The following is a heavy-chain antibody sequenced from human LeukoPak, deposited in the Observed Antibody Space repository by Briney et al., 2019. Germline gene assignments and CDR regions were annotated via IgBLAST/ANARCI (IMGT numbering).Heavy chain of an antibody. CDR2: ISSSSSTI. Sequence: GGSLRLSCAASGFTFSRYSMSWVRQAPGKGLEWVSYISSSSSTIYYADSVKGRFTISRDNAKNSLYLQMNSLRAEDTAMYYCARTYQLLYGDAFDIWGQGTMVTVSS. J-gene: IGHJ3*02. CDR1: GFTFSRYS. CDR3: ARTYQLLYGDAFDI. D-gene: IGHD2-2*02. V-gene: IGHV3-48*01.